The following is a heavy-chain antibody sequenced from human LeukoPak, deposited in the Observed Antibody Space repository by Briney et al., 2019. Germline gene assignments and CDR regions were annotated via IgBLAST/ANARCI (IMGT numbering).Heavy chain of an antibody. CDR1: GYSLTSYW. CDR2: IYPGDSDT. Sequence: GESLKISCKGSGYSLTSYWIGWVRQMPGKGLEWMGIIYPGDSDTRYSPSFQGQVTISSDKYISTAYLQWTSLKASDTAMYYCARRTYRSFWYLDYWGQGTLVTVSS. J-gene: IGHJ4*02. CDR3: ARRTYRSFWYLDY. V-gene: IGHV5-51*01. D-gene: IGHD4-11*01.